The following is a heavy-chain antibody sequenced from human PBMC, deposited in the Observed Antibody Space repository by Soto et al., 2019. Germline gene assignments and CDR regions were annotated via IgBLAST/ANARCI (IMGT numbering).Heavy chain of an antibody. J-gene: IGHJ4*02. CDR2: IYYSGST. CDR3: AREIAAAGIYYFDY. CDR1: GGSISSYY. Sequence: SETLSLTCTVSGGSISSYYWSWIRQPPGKGLEWIGYIYYSGSTNYNPSLKSRVTISVDTSKNQFSLKLSSVTAADTAVYYCAREIAAAGIYYFDYWGQGTLVTVSS. D-gene: IGHD6-13*01. V-gene: IGHV4-59*01.